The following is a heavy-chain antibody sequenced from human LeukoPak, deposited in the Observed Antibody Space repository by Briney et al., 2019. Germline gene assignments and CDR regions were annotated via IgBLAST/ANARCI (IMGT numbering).Heavy chain of an antibody. Sequence: PGRSLRLSCAASGFTFSSYAMSWVRQAPGKGLEWVSAISGSGGSTYYADSVKGRFTISRDNSKNTLYLQMNSLRAEDTAVYYCAKSIARYYYDSSGYPYWGQGTLVTVSS. CDR3: AKSIARYYYDSSGYPY. CDR1: GFTFSSYA. J-gene: IGHJ4*02. D-gene: IGHD3-22*01. V-gene: IGHV3-23*01. CDR2: ISGSGGST.